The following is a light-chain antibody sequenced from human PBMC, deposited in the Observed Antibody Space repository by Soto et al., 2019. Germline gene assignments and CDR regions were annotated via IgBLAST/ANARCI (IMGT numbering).Light chain of an antibody. CDR2: AAS. CDR3: QQLDTDPYT. CDR1: QGIDKF. Sequence: IQLTQSPSSLSASVGDRVTITCRASQGIDKFLAWYQQKPWKAPKLLIYAASTLETGVPSRFSGNGSGTTFTLTISSLQPEDFATYYCQQLDTDPYTFGQGTKLDI. J-gene: IGKJ2*01. V-gene: IGKV1-9*01.